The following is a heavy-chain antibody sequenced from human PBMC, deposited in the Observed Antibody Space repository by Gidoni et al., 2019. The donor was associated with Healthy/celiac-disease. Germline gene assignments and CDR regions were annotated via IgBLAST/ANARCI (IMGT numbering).Heavy chain of an antibody. CDR3: ARGPTEIGRIHDAFDI. CDR2: IYYSGST. V-gene: IGHV4-59*01. CDR1: GGSISSYY. D-gene: IGHD3-22*01. Sequence: QVQLQESGPGLVKPSETLSLTCTVSGGSISSYYWSWIRQPPGKGLEWIGYIYYSGSTNYNPSLKSRVTISVDTSKNQFSLKLSSVTAADTAVYYCARGPTEIGRIHDAFDIWGQGTMVTVSS. J-gene: IGHJ3*02.